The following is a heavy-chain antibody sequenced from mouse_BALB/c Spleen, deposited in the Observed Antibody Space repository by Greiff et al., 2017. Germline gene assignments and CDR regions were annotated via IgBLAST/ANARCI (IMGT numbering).Heavy chain of an antibody. D-gene: IGHD1-2*01. V-gene: IGHV5-6*01. Sequence: DVHLVESGGDLVKPGGSLKLSCAASGFTFSSYGMSWVRQTPDKRLEWVATISSGGSYTYYPDSVKGRFTISRDNAKNTLYLQMSSLKSEDTAMYYCARLDSLLRPYAMDYWGQGTSVTVSS. J-gene: IGHJ4*01. CDR3: ARLDSLLRPYAMDY. CDR2: ISSGGSYT. CDR1: GFTFSSYG.